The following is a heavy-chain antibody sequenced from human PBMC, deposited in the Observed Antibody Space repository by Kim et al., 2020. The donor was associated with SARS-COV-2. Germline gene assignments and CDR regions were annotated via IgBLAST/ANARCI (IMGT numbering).Heavy chain of an antibody. Sequence: SETLSLTCAVYGGSFSGYYWSWIRKPPGKGLEWIGEINHSGSTNYNPSLKSRVTISVDTSKNQFSLKLSSVTAADTAVYYCARGYLRNSSSWYWDYYYYYGMDVWGQGTTVTVSS. D-gene: IGHD6-13*01. CDR2: INHSGST. J-gene: IGHJ6*02. CDR3: ARGYLRNSSSWYWDYYYYYGMDV. CDR1: GGSFSGYY. V-gene: IGHV4-34*01.